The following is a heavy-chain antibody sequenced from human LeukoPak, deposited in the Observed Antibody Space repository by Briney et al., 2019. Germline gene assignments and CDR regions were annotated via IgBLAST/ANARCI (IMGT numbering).Heavy chain of an antibody. CDR2: IKQDGSEK. J-gene: IGHJ3*01. Sequence: GGSLRLSCAASGFTMSSYWMSWVRQAPGKGPEWVANIKQDGSEKYYVDSVKGRFTISRGNAKNSLYLQMNSLRAEDTAVYYCARDYLLIHYDSSGYYRDAFDLWGQGTMVTVSS. CDR3: ARDYLLIHYDSSGYYRDAFDL. D-gene: IGHD3-22*01. V-gene: IGHV3-7*01. CDR1: GFTMSSYW.